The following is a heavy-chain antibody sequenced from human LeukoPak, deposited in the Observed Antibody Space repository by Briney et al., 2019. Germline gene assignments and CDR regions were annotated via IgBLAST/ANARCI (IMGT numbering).Heavy chain of an antibody. D-gene: IGHD2-15*01. CDR3: ARSLVYCSGGSCYSGYFDY. CDR1: GFTFSNYG. J-gene: IGHJ4*02. CDR2: IWYDGSNK. V-gene: IGHV3-33*01. Sequence: GGSLRLSCAASGFTFSNYGMHWVRQAPGKGLEWVAVIWYDGSNKYNADSVKGRFTISRDNSKNTLYLQMNSLRAEDTAVYYCARSLVYCSGGSCYSGYFDYWGQGTLVTVSS.